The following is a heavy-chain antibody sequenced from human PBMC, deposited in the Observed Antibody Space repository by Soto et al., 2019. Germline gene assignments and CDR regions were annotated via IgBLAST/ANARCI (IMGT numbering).Heavy chain of an antibody. CDR3: ALRSMAVVPEY. Sequence: QAQLQESGPGLVKPSETLSLTCAVSGDSISSYYCMWIRQPPGKGLESIGYLYYGRSANYNPSLKRRVTLSGDTSTNQCSLTLSSMTAADTAVYYCALRSMAVVPEYWGQGTLVTVSS. J-gene: IGHJ4*02. V-gene: IGHV4-59*01. CDR2: LYYGRSA. CDR1: GDSISSYY. D-gene: IGHD3-22*01.